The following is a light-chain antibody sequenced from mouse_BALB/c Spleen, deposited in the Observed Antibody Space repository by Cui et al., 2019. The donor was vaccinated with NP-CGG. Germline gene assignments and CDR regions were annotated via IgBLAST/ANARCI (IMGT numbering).Light chain of an antibody. Sequence: QAVVTQGPALTTSPGETVTLTCRSSTGAVTTSNYANWAQEKPDHLFTGLIGGTNNRAPGVPARFSGSLIGDKAALTITGAQTEDEAIYFCALWYSNHWVFGGGTKLTVL. CDR3: ALWYSNHWV. V-gene: IGLV1*01. CDR1: TGAVTTSNY. J-gene: IGLJ1*01. CDR2: GTN.